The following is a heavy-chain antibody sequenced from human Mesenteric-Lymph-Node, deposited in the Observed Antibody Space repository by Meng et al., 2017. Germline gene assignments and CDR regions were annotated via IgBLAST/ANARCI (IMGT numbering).Heavy chain of an antibody. CDR2: ISSSSSYI. D-gene: IGHD2-15*01. CDR1: GFTFSTYE. V-gene: IGHV3-21*01. J-gene: IGHJ6*02. Sequence: GESLKISCAASGFTFSTYEMNWVRQAPGKGLEWVSSISSSSSYIYYADSVKGRFTISRDNAKNSLYLQMNSLRAEDTAVYYCARVEGGPKIYYYYGMDVWGQGTMVTVSS. CDR3: ARVEGGPKIYYYYGMDV.